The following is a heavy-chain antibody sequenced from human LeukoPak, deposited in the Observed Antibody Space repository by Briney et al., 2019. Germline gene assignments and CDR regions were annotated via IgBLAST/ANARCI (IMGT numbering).Heavy chain of an antibody. V-gene: IGHV3-7*05. D-gene: IGHD5-18*01. J-gene: IGHJ4*02. Sequence: GGSLRLFCAASGFTFSSYWMTWVRQAPGKGLEWVANIKQDGSDKACVDSVKGRFTISRDNAKNSLYLQMNSLRAEDTAVYYCARCVAAIDYWGQGTLVTVSS. CDR3: ARCVAAIDY. CDR2: IKQDGSDK. CDR1: GFTFSSYW.